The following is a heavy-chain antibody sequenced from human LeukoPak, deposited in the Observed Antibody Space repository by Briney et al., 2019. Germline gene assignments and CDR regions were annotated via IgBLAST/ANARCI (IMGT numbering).Heavy chain of an antibody. Sequence: PSETLSLTCNVSGGSISSYYWNWIRQPPGKGLEWIGYMSYSGSTHYNPSLESRVTILADTSTSQVSLTLSSVTAEDTAVYYCATYPRYYGTSGVDYWGQGTLVTVSS. CDR3: ATYPRYYGTSGVDY. V-gene: IGHV4-59*08. CDR1: GGSISSYY. CDR2: MSYSGST. D-gene: IGHD3-10*01. J-gene: IGHJ4*02.